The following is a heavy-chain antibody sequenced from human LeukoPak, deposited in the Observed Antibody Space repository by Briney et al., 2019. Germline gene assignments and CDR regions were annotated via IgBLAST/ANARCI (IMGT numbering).Heavy chain of an antibody. CDR1: GFTFSNYN. J-gene: IGHJ2*01. V-gene: IGHV3-23*01. Sequence: GGSLRLSCAASGFTFSNYNMNWVRQAPGKGPEWVSAISGSIGSTYYADSVTGRFTISRDNSKNTLYLEMNSLRAEDTALYYCAKDVRSGWLQAFDLWGRGTLVTVSS. D-gene: IGHD5-12*01. CDR3: AKDVRSGWLQAFDL. CDR2: ISGSIGST.